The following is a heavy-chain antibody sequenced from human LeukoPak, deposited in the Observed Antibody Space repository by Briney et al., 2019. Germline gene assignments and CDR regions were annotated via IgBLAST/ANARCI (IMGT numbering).Heavy chain of an antibody. CDR1: GGSISSYY. CDR3: ARGRRDGYNLEYFDK. D-gene: IGHD5-24*01. CDR2: FYYSGST. V-gene: IGHV4-39*01. Sequence: SETLSLTCIVSGGSISSYYWSWIRQPPGKGLQWIGSFYYSGSTNYNPSLKSRVTIYVDTSKNQFSLKLSSVTAADTAVYYCARGRRDGYNLEYFDKWGQGTLVTVSS. J-gene: IGHJ4*02.